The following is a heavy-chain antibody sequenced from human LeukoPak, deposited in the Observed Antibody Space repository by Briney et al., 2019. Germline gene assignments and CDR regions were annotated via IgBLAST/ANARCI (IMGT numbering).Heavy chain of an antibody. J-gene: IGHJ5*02. CDR1: GFTFSSYT. Sequence: SGGSLRLSCAASGFTFSSYTMNWVRQAPGKGLEWVSYISSSTGTIYYADSVKGRFTISRDNAKNSLYLQMNSLRAEDTAVYYCAREDCSGGSCYSGKLNWFDPWGQGTLVTVSS. V-gene: IGHV3-48*01. CDR3: AREDCSGGSCYSGKLNWFDP. CDR2: ISSSTGTI. D-gene: IGHD2-15*01.